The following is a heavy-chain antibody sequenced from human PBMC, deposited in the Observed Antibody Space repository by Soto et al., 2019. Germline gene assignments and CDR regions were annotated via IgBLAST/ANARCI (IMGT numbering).Heavy chain of an antibody. CDR3: SVNPFDY. CDR2: ITDDGSNK. J-gene: IGHJ4*02. Sequence: QVQLVESGGGVVQPGRSLRLSCAASGFTFSSYGMHWVRQAPGKGLEWVAVITDDGSNKYYADYVKGRFSISRDNSKNTLYLQMNSLRADDTAVYYCSVNPFDYWGQGTLVTVSS. V-gene: IGHV3-30*03. CDR1: GFTFSSYG.